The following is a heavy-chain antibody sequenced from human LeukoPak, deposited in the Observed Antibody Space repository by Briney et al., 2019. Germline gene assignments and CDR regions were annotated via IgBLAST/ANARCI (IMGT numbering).Heavy chain of an antibody. CDR2: IYYSGGT. J-gene: IGHJ4*02. V-gene: IGHV4-59*01. CDR3: ARGSYSSGWYRDDY. D-gene: IGHD6-19*01. CDR1: GGPISSSY. Sequence: PSETLSLTCTVSGGPISSSYWRWIRQPPGKGLEWIGYIYYSGGTNYNPSLKSRVTISVDTSQNQFSLNLSSETAADSSVYYCARGSYSSGWYRDDYWGQGTLVTVSS.